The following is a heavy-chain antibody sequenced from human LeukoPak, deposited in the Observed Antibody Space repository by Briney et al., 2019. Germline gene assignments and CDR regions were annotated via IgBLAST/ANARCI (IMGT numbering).Heavy chain of an antibody. CDR2: ISYDGSNK. D-gene: IGHD6-13*01. Sequence: GGSLRLSCAASGFTFSSYGMHWVRRAPGKGLEWVAVISYDGSNKYYADSVKGRFTISRDNSKNTLYLQMNSLRAEDTAVYYCAKVGYSSSWYRLFYFDYWGQGTLVTVSS. CDR3: AKVGYSSSWYRLFYFDY. J-gene: IGHJ4*02. CDR1: GFTFSSYG. V-gene: IGHV3-30*18.